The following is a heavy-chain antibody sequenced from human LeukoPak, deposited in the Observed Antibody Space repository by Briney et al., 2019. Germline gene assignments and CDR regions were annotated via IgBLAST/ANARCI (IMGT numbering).Heavy chain of an antibody. CDR1: GFTFSTYW. J-gene: IGHJ4*02. Sequence: GGSLRLSCAASGFTFSTYWMSWVRQAPGKGLEWVANIKEDGREKYYVDSVKGRFTISRDNAKNSLALQMNSLRAEDTAVYYCARELLGRAVGWDYWGQGSLVTVSS. CDR3: ARELLGRAVGWDY. V-gene: IGHV3-7*01. CDR2: IKEDGREK. D-gene: IGHD2-8*02.